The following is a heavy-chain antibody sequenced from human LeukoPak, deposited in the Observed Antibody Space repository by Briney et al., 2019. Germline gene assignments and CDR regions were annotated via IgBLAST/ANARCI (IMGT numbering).Heavy chain of an antibody. V-gene: IGHV4-59*12. CDR1: GGSISSYY. Sequence: SETLSLTCTVSGGSISSYYWSWIRQPPGKGLEWIGYIYYSGGTNYNPSLKSRVTISVDRSKNQFSLKLSSVTAADTAVYYCARGGDYGDYNWFDPWGQGTLVTVSS. CDR3: ARGGDYGDYNWFDP. D-gene: IGHD4-17*01. CDR2: IYYSGGT. J-gene: IGHJ5*02.